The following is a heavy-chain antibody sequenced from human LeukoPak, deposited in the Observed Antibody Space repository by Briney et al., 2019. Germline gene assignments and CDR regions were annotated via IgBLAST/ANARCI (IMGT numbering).Heavy chain of an antibody. V-gene: IGHV5-51*01. CDR2: IYPGDSDT. Sequence: GESLKISCKGSGYSFTSYWIGWVRQMPGKGLEWMGIIYPGDSDTRYSPSFQGQVAISADKSISTAYLQWSSLKASDTAMYYCARLYYYDSSGYYPFDYWGQGTLVTVSS. D-gene: IGHD3-22*01. CDR1: GYSFTSYW. J-gene: IGHJ4*02. CDR3: ARLYYYDSSGYYPFDY.